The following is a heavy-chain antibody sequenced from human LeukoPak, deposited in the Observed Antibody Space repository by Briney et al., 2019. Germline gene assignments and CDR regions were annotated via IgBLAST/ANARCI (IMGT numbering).Heavy chain of an antibody. CDR1: GFTFSSYA. Sequence: GGSLRLSCAASGFTFSSYAMSWVRQAPGKGLEWVSAISGSGGSTYYADSVKGRFTISRDNSKNTLYLQMNSLRAEDTAVYYRAKDKHYEMATPYDYWGQGTLVTVSS. CDR2: ISGSGGST. CDR3: AKDKHYEMATPYDY. V-gene: IGHV3-23*01. D-gene: IGHD5-24*01. J-gene: IGHJ4*02.